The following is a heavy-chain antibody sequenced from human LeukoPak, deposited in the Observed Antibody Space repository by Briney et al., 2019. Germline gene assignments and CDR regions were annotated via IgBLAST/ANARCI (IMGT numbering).Heavy chain of an antibody. J-gene: IGHJ4*02. V-gene: IGHV3-23*01. CDR3: ARTADGEFDV. D-gene: IGHD4-17*01. Sequence: GGSLRLSCAASEFSFSTYAMTWVRQAPGKGLEWVSGISASNGRTYYADPVRGRFTISRDNSKNTLYLQMNSLRAEDTAIYYCARTADGEFDVWGQGTLVTVSS. CDR2: ISASNGRT. CDR1: EFSFSTYA.